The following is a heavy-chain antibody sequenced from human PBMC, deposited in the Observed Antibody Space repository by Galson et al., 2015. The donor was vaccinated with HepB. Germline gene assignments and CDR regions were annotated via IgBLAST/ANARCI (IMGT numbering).Heavy chain of an antibody. V-gene: IGHV5-51*01. CDR2: IYPGDSDT. D-gene: IGHD2-2*02. J-gene: IGHJ5*02. Sequence: QSGAEVKKPGESLKISCKGSGFSFTSYWIGWVRQMPGKGLEWMGIIYPGDSDTRYSPSFQGQVTISADKSISTAYLQWSSLKASDTAMYHCARHWGEYCSGTSCYTHNWFDPWGQGTLVTVSS. CDR1: GFSFTSYW. CDR3: ARHWGEYCSGTSCYTHNWFDP.